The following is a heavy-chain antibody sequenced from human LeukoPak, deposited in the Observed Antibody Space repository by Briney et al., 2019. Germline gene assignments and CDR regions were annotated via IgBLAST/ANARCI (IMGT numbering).Heavy chain of an antibody. CDR3: ARAGMVTAPPDY. D-gene: IGHD2-21*02. CDR1: GGSISSYY. CDR2: IYYSGST. V-gene: IGHV4-59*01. Sequence: SETLSLTCTVSGGSISSYYWSWIRQPPGKGLEWIGYIYYSGSTNYNPSLKSRVTISVDTSKNQFSLKLSSVTAADTAVYYCARAGMVTAPPDYWGQGTLVTVSP. J-gene: IGHJ4*02.